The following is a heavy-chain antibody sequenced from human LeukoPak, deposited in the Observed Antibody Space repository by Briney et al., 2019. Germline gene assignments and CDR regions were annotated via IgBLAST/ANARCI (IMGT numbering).Heavy chain of an antibody. CDR3: ARQGTVTTGHYYYMDV. CDR1: GFTFSTYS. D-gene: IGHD4-17*01. V-gene: IGHV3-48*01. Sequence: GGSLRLSCAASGFTFSTYSMNWVRQAPGKGLEWASYISSSSSTIYYADSVKGRFTISRDNAKNSLYLQMNSLRAEDTAVYYCARQGTVTTGHYYYMDVWGKGTTVTVSS. CDR2: ISSSSSTI. J-gene: IGHJ6*03.